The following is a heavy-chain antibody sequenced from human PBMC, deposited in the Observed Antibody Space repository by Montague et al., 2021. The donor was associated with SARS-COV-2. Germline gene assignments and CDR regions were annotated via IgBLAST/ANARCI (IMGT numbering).Heavy chain of an antibody. J-gene: IGHJ5*02. Sequence: SETLSLTCTVSGGSISSYYWSWIRQPPGKGLERIGEITHSGSTNHNSYLQRRVTISVDKSKKQVSLKLRSLTASDTAVYYCARGAYYGFWSGFVRYKWFGHWGQGTLVIVSS. V-gene: IGHV4-34*01. CDR3: ARGAYYGFWSGFVRYKWFGH. CDR1: GGSISSYY. D-gene: IGHD3-3*01. CDR2: ITHSGST.